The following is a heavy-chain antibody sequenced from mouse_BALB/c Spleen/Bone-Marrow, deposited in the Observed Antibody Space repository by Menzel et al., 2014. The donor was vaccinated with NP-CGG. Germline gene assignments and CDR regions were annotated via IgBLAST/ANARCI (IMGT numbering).Heavy chain of an antibody. J-gene: IGHJ1*01. CDR1: GYTFTSYY. V-gene: IGHV1S81*02. D-gene: IGHD2-1*01. Sequence: VKLQEFGAELVKPGASVKLSCKASGYTFTSYYMYWVKQRPGQGLEWIGEINPSNGGTNFNEKFKSKATLTVDKSSSTAYMQLSSLTSEDSAVYYCTRSYYGNYFDVWGAGTTVTVSS. CDR2: INPSNGGT. CDR3: TRSYYGNYFDV.